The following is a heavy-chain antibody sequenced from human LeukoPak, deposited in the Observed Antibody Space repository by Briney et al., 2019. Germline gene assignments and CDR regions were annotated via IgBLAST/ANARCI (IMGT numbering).Heavy chain of an antibody. V-gene: IGHV1-2*06. CDR3: ARDPGYSYAFDI. D-gene: IGHD2-21*01. Sequence: ASVKVSCKASGYTFTAHYMHWVRQAAGQGLEWMGRINPSSGDTEYGQRFQGRVTLTGDTSSSTANMELRRLRSDDTAVYYCARDPGYSYAFDIWGQGTVVIVSS. CDR1: GYTFTAHY. J-gene: IGHJ3*02. CDR2: INPSSGDT.